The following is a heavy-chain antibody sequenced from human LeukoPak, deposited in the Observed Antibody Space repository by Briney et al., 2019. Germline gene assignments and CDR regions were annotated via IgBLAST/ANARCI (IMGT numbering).Heavy chain of an antibody. V-gene: IGHV3-23*01. CDR1: GFTFSSYS. Sequence: GGSLRLSCAASGFTFSSYSMNGVRQAPGKGLEWVSAISDSGGSTYYADSVKGRFTISRDNSKNTLYLQMNSLRAEDTAVYYCAKRGTVTKFGHCDYWGQGTLVTVSS. J-gene: IGHJ4*02. CDR3: AKRGTVTKFGHCDY. CDR2: ISDSGGST. D-gene: IGHD4-17*01.